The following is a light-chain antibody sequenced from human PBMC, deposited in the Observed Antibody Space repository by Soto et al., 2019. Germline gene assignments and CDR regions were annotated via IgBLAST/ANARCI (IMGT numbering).Light chain of an antibody. CDR1: SSNIGSNT. Sequence: QSALTQPPSASGTPGQRFTISCSGSSSNIGSNTVNWYQQLPGTAPKLLIYSNNQRPSGVPDRFSGSKSGTSASLAISGLQSEDEADYYCAAWDDGLNGYVFGTGTKVTVL. J-gene: IGLJ1*01. CDR2: SNN. V-gene: IGLV1-44*01. CDR3: AAWDDGLNGYV.